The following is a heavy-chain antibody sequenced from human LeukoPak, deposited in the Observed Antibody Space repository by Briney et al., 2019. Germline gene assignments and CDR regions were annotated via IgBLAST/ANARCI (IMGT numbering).Heavy chain of an antibody. CDR2: IKSDGSGT. J-gene: IGHJ4*02. V-gene: IGHV3-74*01. Sequence: GGSLRLSCAASGFTFSSYWMHWVRQAPGKGLVWVSRIKSDGSGTVYADSVKGRFTISRDNSKSTLCLQMNSLRAEDTAVYYCAKQLGYCSDGSCYLPYWGQGTLVTVSS. CDR1: GFTFSSYW. CDR3: AKQLGYCSDGSCYLPY. D-gene: IGHD2-15*01.